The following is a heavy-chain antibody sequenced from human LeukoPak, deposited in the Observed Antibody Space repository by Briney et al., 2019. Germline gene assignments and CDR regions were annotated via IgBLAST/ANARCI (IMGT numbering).Heavy chain of an antibody. J-gene: IGHJ3*02. CDR1: ESTFSNYV. D-gene: IGHD5-24*01. CDR3: VRRGGSDGWGAFDI. V-gene: IGHV3-23*01. CDR2: IRQSGDIT. Sequence: GGSLRLSCAASESTFSNYVMNWVRQAPGKGLEWVSSIRQSGDITYYADSVKGRFTISRDNSKNTLSLQMNSLSREDTAIYYCVRRGGSDGWGAFDIWGQGTVVTVSS.